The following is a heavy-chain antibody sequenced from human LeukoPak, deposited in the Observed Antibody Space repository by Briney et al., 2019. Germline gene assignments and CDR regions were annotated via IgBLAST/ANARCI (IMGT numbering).Heavy chain of an antibody. Sequence: GGSLRLSCAASGFTFTDYSMSWVRQAPGKGLEWVSAISGSGGSTYYADSVKGRFTISRDNSKNTLYLQMNSLRAEDTAVYYCAKFIWNYDPYFDYWGQGTLVTVSS. CDR2: ISGSGGST. CDR3: AKFIWNYDPYFDY. V-gene: IGHV3-23*01. J-gene: IGHJ4*02. CDR1: GFTFTDYS. D-gene: IGHD1-7*01.